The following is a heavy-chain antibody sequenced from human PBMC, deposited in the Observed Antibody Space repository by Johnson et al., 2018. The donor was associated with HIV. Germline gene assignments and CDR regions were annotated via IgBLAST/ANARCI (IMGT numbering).Heavy chain of an antibody. CDR1: GFTFSSYD. V-gene: IGHV3-13*01. J-gene: IGHJ3*02. CDR3: ARDEVHAFDI. D-gene: IGHD4/OR15-4a*01. CDR2: IGTAGDT. Sequence: EVQLVESGGGLVQPGGSLRLSCAASGFTFSSYDMHWVRQATGKGLEWVSAIGTAGDTYYPGSVKGRFTISRDNSKNTLYLQMNSLRAEDTAVYYCARDEVHAFDIWGQGTMVTVSS.